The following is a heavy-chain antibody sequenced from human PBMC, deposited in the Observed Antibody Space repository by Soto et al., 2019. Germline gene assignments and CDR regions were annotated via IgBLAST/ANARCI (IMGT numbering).Heavy chain of an antibody. D-gene: IGHD1-7*01. J-gene: IGHJ4*02. CDR1: GITFSDLH. CDR2: VEVENDDR. V-gene: IGHV1-69-2*01. CDR3: AAVGGTLGSSACDY. Sequence: EVLLQQSGAEAREPGGVVKMSCAVSGITFSDLHMHWVKQAPGKGLEWVGLVEVENDDRLYAEKYRGRLNINTDTSRHTSYMELTSLTSDDTAIYCCAAVGGTLGSSACDYWCQGTPVTVSA.